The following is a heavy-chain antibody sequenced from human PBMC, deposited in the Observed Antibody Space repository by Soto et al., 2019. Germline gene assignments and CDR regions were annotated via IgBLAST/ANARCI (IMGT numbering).Heavy chain of an antibody. J-gene: IGHJ6*04. CDR3: ARERYQVISEGMYL. V-gene: IGHV1-2*02. CDR2: INPETGGT. D-gene: IGHD2-2*01. CDR1: GYTFTGYY. Sequence: ASVQVSCKASGYTFTGYYVHWVREAPGQGLEWMGWINPETGGTSYAQKFQGRVTLSRDTSINTAYLELSRLGFDDAAVYFCARERYQVISEGMYLWGKGTTGTVAA.